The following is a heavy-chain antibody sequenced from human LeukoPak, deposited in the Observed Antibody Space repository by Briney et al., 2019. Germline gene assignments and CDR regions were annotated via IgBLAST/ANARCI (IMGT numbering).Heavy chain of an antibody. D-gene: IGHD2-15*01. Sequence: GGSLRLSCAASGFTFSSYAMHWVRQAPGKGLEGVAVISYDGKNKYYAVSVKGRFTISRDNSKNTLYVQMNTLRAEDTALYYCARGTGDRCSGGSCYLDYLGQGTLVTVSS. CDR2: ISYDGKNK. J-gene: IGHJ4*02. CDR3: ARGTGDRCSGGSCYLDY. V-gene: IGHV3-30*04. CDR1: GFTFSSYA.